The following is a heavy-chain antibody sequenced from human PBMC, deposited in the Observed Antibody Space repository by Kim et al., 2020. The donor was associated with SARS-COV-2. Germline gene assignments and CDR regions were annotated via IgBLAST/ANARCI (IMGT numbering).Heavy chain of an antibody. D-gene: IGHD3-22*01. CDR2: MSPNSGNT. Sequence: ASVKVSCKASGYTFTSYDINWVRQATGQGLEWMGWMSPNSGNTGYAQKFQGRVTMTRNTSISTAYMEVSSLRSGDTAVYYCVRGFGSSGPPFGPWGQGTLVTVSS. V-gene: IGHV1-8*01. CDR1: GYTFTSYD. J-gene: IGHJ5*02. CDR3: VRGFGSSGPPFGP.